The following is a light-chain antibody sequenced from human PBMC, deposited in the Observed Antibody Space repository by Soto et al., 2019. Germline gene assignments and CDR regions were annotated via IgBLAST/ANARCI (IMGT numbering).Light chain of an antibody. V-gene: IGLV2-11*01. CDR2: DVS. CDR1: SNDVGAYNY. J-gene: IGLJ2*01. Sequence: QSALSQPASVSGSPGQSITISCTGTSNDVGAYNYVSWYQQHPGKAPKLMIYDVSKRPSGVPDRFSGSKSGNTASLTISGLQAEDEADYYCCSYAGGYTHAVFGGGTKVTVL. CDR3: CSYAGGYTHAV.